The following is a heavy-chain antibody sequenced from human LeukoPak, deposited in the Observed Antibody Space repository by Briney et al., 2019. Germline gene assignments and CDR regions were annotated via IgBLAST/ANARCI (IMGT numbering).Heavy chain of an antibody. CDR3: ARSIVGATLVDY. J-gene: IGHJ4*02. D-gene: IGHD1-26*01. Sequence: GRSLRLSCAASGFTFGSYAMHWVRQAPGKGLEWVAVISYDGSNKYYADSVKGRFTISRDNSKNTLYLQMNSLRAEDTAVYYCARSIVGATLVDYWGQGTLVTVSS. V-gene: IGHV3-30*04. CDR2: ISYDGSNK. CDR1: GFTFGSYA.